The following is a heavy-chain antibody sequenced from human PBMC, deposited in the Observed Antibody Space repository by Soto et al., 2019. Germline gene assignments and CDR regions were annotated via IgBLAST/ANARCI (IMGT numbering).Heavy chain of an antibody. CDR3: ARTYSSSGFDY. CDR1: GFTFSSYS. J-gene: IGHJ4*02. D-gene: IGHD6-6*01. V-gene: IGHV3-21*01. Sequence: EVQLVESGGGLVKPGGSLRLSFAASGFTFSSYSMNWVRQAPGKGLEWVSSISSSSSYIYYADSVKGRFTSSRDNAKNSLDLQMNSLRAEDAAVYYCARTYSSSGFDYWGQGTLVTVSS. CDR2: ISSSSSYI.